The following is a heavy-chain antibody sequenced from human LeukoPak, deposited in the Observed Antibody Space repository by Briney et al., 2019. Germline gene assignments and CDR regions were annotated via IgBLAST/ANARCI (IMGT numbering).Heavy chain of an antibody. D-gene: IGHD3-3*01. CDR2: IYYSGNT. CDR1: GGSISSSSYY. V-gene: IGHV4-39*01. J-gene: IGHJ3*02. Sequence: SETLSLTCTVSGGSISSSSYYWGWIRQSPGKGLEWIGYIYYSGNTYYNPSLKSRITISVDTSKNQFSLRLSSVTAADTAVYYCARVTIFAEHAFDIWGQGTMVTVSS. CDR3: ARVTIFAEHAFDI.